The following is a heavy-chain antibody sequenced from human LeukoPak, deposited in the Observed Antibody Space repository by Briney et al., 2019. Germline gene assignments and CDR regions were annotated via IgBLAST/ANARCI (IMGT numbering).Heavy chain of an antibody. CDR2: INPSGGDT. CDR1: GYTFTSYY. D-gene: IGHD2-2*01. Sequence: ASVKVSCKPSGYTFTSYYMHWVRQAPGQGLEWMGIINPSGGDTSYAQKFQGRVTTTRDTSTSTVYMEVVSLRSGDTAVYYCARGCRVVPGVHNVGMTSYYNGLDVWGQGTTVTVSS. V-gene: IGHV1-46*01. J-gene: IGHJ6*02. CDR3: ARGCRVVPGVHNVGMTSYYNGLDV.